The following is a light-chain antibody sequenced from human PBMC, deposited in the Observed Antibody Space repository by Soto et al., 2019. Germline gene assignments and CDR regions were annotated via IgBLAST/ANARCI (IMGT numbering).Light chain of an antibody. J-gene: IGKJ1*01. V-gene: IGKV1-39*01. Sequence: DIQMTQSPSSLSASVGDRVTITCRARQSISNYLIWYQQKPGKAPKLLIYAASNLQSGVPSRFSGSGSGTDFTLTISGLQPEDSATYYCQQSYNARTFGQGTKVEIK. CDR2: AAS. CDR3: QQSYNART. CDR1: QSISNY.